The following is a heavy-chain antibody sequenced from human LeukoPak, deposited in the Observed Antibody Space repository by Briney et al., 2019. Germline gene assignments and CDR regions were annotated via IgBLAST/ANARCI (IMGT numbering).Heavy chain of an antibody. D-gene: IGHD6-13*01. Sequence: ASVTVSFKASGYTFTSYGISWVRQAPGQGLEWMGWISAYNGNTNYALKLQGRVTMNTDTSTSTAYMELRSLRSDDTAVYYCARDIYRDSSWIDYWGQGTLVTVSS. CDR1: GYTFTSYG. CDR2: ISAYNGNT. CDR3: ARDIYRDSSWIDY. J-gene: IGHJ4*02. V-gene: IGHV1-18*01.